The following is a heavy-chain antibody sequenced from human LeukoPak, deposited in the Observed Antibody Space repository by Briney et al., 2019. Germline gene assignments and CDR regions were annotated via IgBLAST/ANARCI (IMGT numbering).Heavy chain of an antibody. Sequence: GGSHRLSCVASGFIFNDYAMYWVRQLPGKGLEWVSLISGDGDSTYYEDSVKGRFSMSRDNRRNSVYLQMNSLRIEDTALYYCAKDSLVAAGNFDYWGQGTLVTVS. CDR1: GFIFNDYA. CDR3: AKDSLVAAGNFDY. CDR2: ISGDGDST. D-gene: IGHD1-14*01. J-gene: IGHJ4*02. V-gene: IGHV3-43*02.